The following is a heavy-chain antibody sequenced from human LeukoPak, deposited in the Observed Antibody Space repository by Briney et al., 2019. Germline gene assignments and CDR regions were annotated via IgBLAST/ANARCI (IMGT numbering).Heavy chain of an antibody. J-gene: IGHJ6*03. CDR1: GGSISSSNW. CDR3: ARLTPTTLSLYYYYMDV. Sequence: PSETLSLTCAVSGGSISSSNWWSWVRQPPGKGLEWIGRIFHTGTTDYKTSLKGRVTMSVDKSKNQFSLKLTSVTTADTAVYYCARLTPTTLSLYYYYMDVWGKGTTVTVSS. D-gene: IGHD2/OR15-2a*01. CDR2: IFHTGTT. V-gene: IGHV4-4*02.